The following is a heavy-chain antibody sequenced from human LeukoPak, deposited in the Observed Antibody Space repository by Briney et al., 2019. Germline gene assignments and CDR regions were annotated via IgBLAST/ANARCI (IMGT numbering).Heavy chain of an antibody. CDR1: GFTFISYT. V-gene: IGHV3-21*01. J-gene: IGHJ4*02. CDR2: ISSSRTYI. Sequence: GGSLRLSCAASGFTFISYTMNWVRQAPGKGLEWGSSISSSRTYIYYADSLKGRFTISRDNATNSLYLQMNSLRAEDTAVYYCARDLYGDYSFDYWGQGTPVTVSS. CDR3: ARDLYGDYSFDY. D-gene: IGHD4-17*01.